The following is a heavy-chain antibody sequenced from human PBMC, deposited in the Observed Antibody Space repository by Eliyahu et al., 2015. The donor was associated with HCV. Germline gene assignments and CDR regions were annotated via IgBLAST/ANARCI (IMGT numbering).Heavy chain of an antibody. CDR2: IYWDDDK. D-gene: IGHD2-21*02. CDR1: GFSLSTSGVG. V-gene: IGHV2-5*02. J-gene: IGHJ4*02. Sequence: QITLKESGPTLVKPTQTLTLTCTFSGFSLSTSGVGVGWIRQPPGKALEWLALIYWDDDKRYSPSLKSRLTITKDTSKNQVVLTMTNMDPVDTATYYCAHSAYCGGDCYLGYFDYWGQGTLVTVSS. CDR3: AHSAYCGGDCYLGYFDY.